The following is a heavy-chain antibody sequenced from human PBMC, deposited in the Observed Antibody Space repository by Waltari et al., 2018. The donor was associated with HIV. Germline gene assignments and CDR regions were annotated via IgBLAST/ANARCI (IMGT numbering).Heavy chain of an antibody. CDR2: ISPKSDGT. CDR1: GYTFTGHS. Sequence: QVQLVQSGAEVKKPGASVKVSCKASGYTFTGHSMTGVRQAPGQGLEWMGWISPKSDGTNYAQKFQGRVTMTRDTSTSTAYMELSRLRSDDTALYYCARDRIAVTGSYYYGMDVWGQGTTVTVSS. V-gene: IGHV1-2*02. J-gene: IGHJ6*02. CDR3: ARDRIAVTGSYYYGMDV. D-gene: IGHD6-19*01.